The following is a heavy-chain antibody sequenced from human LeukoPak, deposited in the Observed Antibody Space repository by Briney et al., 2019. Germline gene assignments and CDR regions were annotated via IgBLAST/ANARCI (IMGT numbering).Heavy chain of an antibody. CDR3: ARSPSMIVGTHAFDI. CDR1: GGTFSSYA. Sequence: SVKVSCKASGGTFSSYAISWVRQAPGQGLEWMGRIIPILGIANYAQKFQGRVTITADKSTSTAYMELSSLRSEDTAVYYCARSPSMIVGTHAFDIWGQGTMVTVSS. CDR2: IIPILGIA. D-gene: IGHD3-22*01. V-gene: IGHV1-69*04. J-gene: IGHJ3*02.